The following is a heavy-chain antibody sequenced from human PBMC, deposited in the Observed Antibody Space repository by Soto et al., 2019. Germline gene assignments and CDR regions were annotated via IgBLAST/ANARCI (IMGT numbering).Heavy chain of an antibody. Sequence: GGSLRLSCAASGFTFSSYAMHWVRQAPGKGLEWVAVISYDGSNKYYADSVKGRFTISRDNSKNTLYLQMNSLRAEDTAVYYCVAAAGTFYYGMDVWGQGTTVTVSS. CDR3: VAAAGTFYYGMDV. J-gene: IGHJ6*02. CDR1: GFTFSSYA. CDR2: ISYDGSNK. V-gene: IGHV3-30-3*01. D-gene: IGHD6-13*01.